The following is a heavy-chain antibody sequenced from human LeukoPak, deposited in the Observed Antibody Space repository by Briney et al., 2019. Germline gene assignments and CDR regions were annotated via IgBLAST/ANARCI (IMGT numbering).Heavy chain of an antibody. J-gene: IGHJ6*03. CDR2: ISGGGVST. Sequence: GGSLRLSCEAPGFTFSSYAMAWVRQAPGKGLEWLSAISGGGVSTYYADSVKGRFTISRDNSKNTLFLQMSSLRAEDTAVYYCAKGYCSTTTCYPYYYMDVWGKGTTVTVSS. D-gene: IGHD2-2*01. CDR3: AKGYCSTTTCYPYYYMDV. V-gene: IGHV3-23*01. CDR1: GFTFSSYA.